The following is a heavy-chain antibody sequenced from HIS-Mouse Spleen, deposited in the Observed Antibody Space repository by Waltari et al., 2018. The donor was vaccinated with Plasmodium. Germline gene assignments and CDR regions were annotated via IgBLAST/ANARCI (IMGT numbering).Heavy chain of an antibody. CDR3: ARGSAGDAFDI. J-gene: IGHJ3*02. CDR2: TSAYNGNT. V-gene: IGHV1-18*01. CDR1: GYTFTNYG. Sequence: QVQLVQSGAEVKKPGASVKVSCKASGYTFTNYGISWVRQAPGQGLEWMGWTSAYNGNTNSAQKPQGRLTMTTDTATSTAYMEVRSLRSDDTAVYYWARGSAGDAFDIWGQGTMVTVSS. D-gene: IGHD6-19*01.